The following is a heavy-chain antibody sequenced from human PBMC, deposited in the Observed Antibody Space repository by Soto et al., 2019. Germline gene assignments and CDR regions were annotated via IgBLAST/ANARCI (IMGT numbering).Heavy chain of an antibody. CDR1: GYTFISYG. J-gene: IGHJ4*02. CDR3: ARGANSRDGSRTFDY. CDR2: ISVYNGNT. V-gene: IGHV1-18*01. D-gene: IGHD4-4*01. Sequence: ASVKVSCKASGYTFISYGISWVRQAPGQGLEWMGWISVYNGNTNYAQKLQGRVTMTTDTSTSTAYMELRSLRSDDTAVYYCARGANSRDGSRTFDYWGQGTLVTVSS.